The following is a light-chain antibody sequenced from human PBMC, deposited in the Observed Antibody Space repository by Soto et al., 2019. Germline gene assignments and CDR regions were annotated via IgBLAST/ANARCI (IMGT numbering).Light chain of an antibody. CDR3: QHYSVWPPT. CDR1: QSVSSS. V-gene: IGKV3-15*01. J-gene: IGKJ1*01. CDR2: GAF. Sequence: EVVITKSPATVSVSPGEGATLSCRASQSVSSSLAWYQERPGQAPRLLIYGAFTRAPGIPARFSGSGSGTDFTLTISSLQSEDLAVYYCQHYSVWPPTFGQGTKVDI.